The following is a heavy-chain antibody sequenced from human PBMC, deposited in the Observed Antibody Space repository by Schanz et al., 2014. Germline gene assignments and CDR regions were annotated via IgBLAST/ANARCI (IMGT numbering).Heavy chain of an antibody. CDR3: ARSRGFDSIFDF. Sequence: EVQLLESGGGLVQPGGSLRLSCAASGFTFRNYGMSWVRQAPGQGLEWVSFISSSGTSIYYADSVKGRFTISRDNAKNSLYLQMNSLRAEDTAVYYCARSRGFDSIFDFWGRGTLXTVSS. D-gene: IGHD5-12*01. CDR1: GFTFRNYG. J-gene: IGHJ4*02. CDR2: ISSSGTSI. V-gene: IGHV3-48*01.